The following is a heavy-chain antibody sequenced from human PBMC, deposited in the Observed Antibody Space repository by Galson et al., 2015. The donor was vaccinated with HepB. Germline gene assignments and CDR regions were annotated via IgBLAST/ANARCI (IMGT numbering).Heavy chain of an antibody. J-gene: IGHJ5*02. D-gene: IGHD2-2*01. CDR1: GYTFTDYY. CDR3: AKGYCSSTSCVEFDP. Sequence: VKVSCKVSGYTFTDYYMHWVQQAPGKGLEWMGLVDPEDGETIYAEKFQGRVTITADTSTDTAYMELSSLRSEDTAVYYCAKGYCSSTSCVEFDPWGQGTLVTVSS. V-gene: IGHV1-69-2*01. CDR2: VDPEDGET.